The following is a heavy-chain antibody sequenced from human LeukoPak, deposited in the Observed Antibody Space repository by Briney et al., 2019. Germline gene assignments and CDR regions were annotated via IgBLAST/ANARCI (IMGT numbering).Heavy chain of an antibody. CDR2: INEAGSHT. CDR1: GFSLSGYW. D-gene: IGHD2-2*01. CDR3: ARERDIVVVPAAIDY. V-gene: IGHV3-7*01. Sequence: GGSLRLSCAASGFSLSGYWMSWVRQAPGKGLEWVANINEAGSHTYCVDSLRGRFTISRDNTKNSLYLQMNSLRAEDTAVYYCARERDIVVVPAAIDYWGQGTLVTVSS. J-gene: IGHJ4*02.